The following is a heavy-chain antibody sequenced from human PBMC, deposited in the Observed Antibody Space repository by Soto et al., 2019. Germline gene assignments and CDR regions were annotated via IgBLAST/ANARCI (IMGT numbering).Heavy chain of an antibody. CDR3: ARVFGVYCSSSSCYADGMDV. V-gene: IGHV1-69*01. Sequence: QVQLVQSGAEVQKPGSSVKVSCKASGGTFSSYAISWVRQAPGQGLEWMGGIIPIFGTANYAQKFQGRVTITADESTSTAYMELSSLRSEDTAVYDCARVFGVYCSSSSCYADGMDVWGQGTTVTVSS. CDR1: GGTFSSYA. D-gene: IGHD2-2*01. J-gene: IGHJ6*02. CDR2: IIPIFGTA.